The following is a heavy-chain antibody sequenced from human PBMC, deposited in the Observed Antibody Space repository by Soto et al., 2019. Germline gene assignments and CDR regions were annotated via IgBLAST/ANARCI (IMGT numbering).Heavy chain of an antibody. CDR3: AGEIHGSPDY. J-gene: IGHJ4*01. V-gene: IGHV4-39*01. CDR2: IFHTGGT. D-gene: IGHD2-21*01. Sequence: QVQLQESGPGLVEPSETLSLTCTVTDGSISSSNFHWAWVRQPPGGGLEWIGSIFHTGGTYSRPSLKGRVTMAVDTSRNQFSLKVHSVTTSDTAIYFCAGEIHGSPDYWGHGTLVTVSS. CDR1: DGSISSSNFH.